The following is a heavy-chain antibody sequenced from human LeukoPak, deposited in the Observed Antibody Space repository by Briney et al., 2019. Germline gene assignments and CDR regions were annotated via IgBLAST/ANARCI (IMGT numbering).Heavy chain of an antibody. CDR3: ARGDGGNSDFDY. J-gene: IGHJ4*02. CDR2: ISRNSGGT. Sequence: GSLKVSCEASGYTFTGYDMRWVRQAPGQGLEWMSWISRNSGGTNYAQKLQGRVTMTRDTSISTAYMELSRKRSDDAAVYYSARGDGGNSDFDYWGQGTLVTVSS. D-gene: IGHD4-23*01. V-gene: IGHV1-2*02. CDR1: GYTFTGYD.